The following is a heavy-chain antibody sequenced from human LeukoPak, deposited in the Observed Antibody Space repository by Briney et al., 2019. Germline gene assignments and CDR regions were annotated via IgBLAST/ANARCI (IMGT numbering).Heavy chain of an antibody. D-gene: IGHD3-3*01. Sequence: GGSLRLSCAASGFTFNSYWMHWVRQAPGKGLVWVSRINTDGSSTTYADSVKGRFTISRDNAKNTLYLQMNSLRAEDTAVYYCLRASIFGVNWFDPWGQGTLVTVSS. CDR1: GFTFNSYW. V-gene: IGHV3-74*01. CDR2: INTDGSST. J-gene: IGHJ5*02. CDR3: LRASIFGVNWFDP.